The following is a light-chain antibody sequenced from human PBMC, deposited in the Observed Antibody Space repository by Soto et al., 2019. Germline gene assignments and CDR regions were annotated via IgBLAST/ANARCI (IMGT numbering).Light chain of an antibody. CDR2: DAS. CDR3: HQYNSYVPGYT. Sequence: DIQMTQSPSTLSASVGDRVTITCRASQSISSWLAWYQHKLVRAPKLLIYDASSLESGVTSRFSGSGSGTEFHLNIRILQSDDFAMYYSHQYNSYVPGYTFGQGTKREIK. J-gene: IGKJ2*01. CDR1: QSISSW. V-gene: IGKV1-5*01.